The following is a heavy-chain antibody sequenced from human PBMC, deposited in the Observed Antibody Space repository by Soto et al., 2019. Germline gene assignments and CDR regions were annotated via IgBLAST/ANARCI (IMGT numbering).Heavy chain of an antibody. CDR2: IYYSGST. Sequence: PSETLSLTCTVSGGSISSSSYYWGWIRQPPGKGLEWIGYIYYSGSTYYNPSLKSRVTISVNTSKNQYSLKLSSVTAADTAVYYCARDGYDSSGYYRNFDYWGQGTLVTVSS. D-gene: IGHD3-22*01. J-gene: IGHJ4*02. CDR1: GGSISSSSYY. CDR3: ARDGYDSSGYYRNFDY. V-gene: IGHV4-30-4*01.